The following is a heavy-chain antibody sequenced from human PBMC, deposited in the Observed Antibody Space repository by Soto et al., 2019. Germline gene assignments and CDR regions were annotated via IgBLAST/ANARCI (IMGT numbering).Heavy chain of an antibody. V-gene: IGHV1-69*01. Sequence: QVQLVQSGAEVKKPGSSVKVSCKASGGTFSSYSINWVRQAPRQGLEWMGEIIPTFGTANYAQKFQGRVTITADESTSTAYMELSSLRSEDTAVYYCARDGGRHSGGIDYWGQGTLVTVSS. J-gene: IGHJ4*02. CDR2: IIPTFGTA. D-gene: IGHD1-26*01. CDR3: ARDGGRHSGGIDY. CDR1: GGTFSSYS.